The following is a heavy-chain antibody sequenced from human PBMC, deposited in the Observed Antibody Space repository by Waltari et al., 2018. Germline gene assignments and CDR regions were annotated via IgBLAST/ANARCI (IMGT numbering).Heavy chain of an antibody. CDR1: GFIFTGYY. J-gene: IGHJ4*02. D-gene: IGHD2-15*01. CDR2: INPTSGVR. CDR3: ARGFPRHCSGATCPLANKKFDC. Sequence: QAQLVQSGTELKKPGASVKVSCKASGFIFTGYYIHWVRPAPGQGLEWVGRINPTSGVRNYAQQFQSRVTMTTDTSTTTAYLEVSRLTSDDTAMFYCARGFPRHCSGATCPLANKKFDCWGQGTQVIVSS. V-gene: IGHV1-2*06.